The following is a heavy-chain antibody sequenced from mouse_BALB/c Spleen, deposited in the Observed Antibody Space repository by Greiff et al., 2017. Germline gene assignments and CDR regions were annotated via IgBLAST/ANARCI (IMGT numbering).Heavy chain of an antibody. CDR3: ARYYDYDWFAY. CDR2: ILPGSGST. V-gene: IGHV1-9*01. Sequence: VQLQQPGAELVRPGASVKISCKATGYTFSSYWIEWVKQRPGHGLEWIGEILPGSGSTNYTEKFKGKATFTADTSSNTAYMQLSSLTSEDSAVYYCARYYDYDWFAYWGQGTLVTVSA. CDR1: GYTFSSYW. J-gene: IGHJ3*01. D-gene: IGHD2-4*01.